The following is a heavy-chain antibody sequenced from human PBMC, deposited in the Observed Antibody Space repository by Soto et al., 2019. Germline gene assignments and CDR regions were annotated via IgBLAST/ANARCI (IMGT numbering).Heavy chain of an antibody. CDR3: AKNILIRGYCSGGSCYLGY. J-gene: IGHJ4*02. CDR2: ISRNGNYI. Sequence: GGSLRLSCAASGFTFSNFHMNWVRQAPGEGLEWVSSISRNGNYIYYIDSVKGRFTISRDNSKNTLYLQMNSLRAEDTAVYYCAKNILIRGYCSGGSCYLGYWGQGTMVTDSS. V-gene: IGHV3-21*04. CDR1: GFTFSNFH. D-gene: IGHD2-15*01.